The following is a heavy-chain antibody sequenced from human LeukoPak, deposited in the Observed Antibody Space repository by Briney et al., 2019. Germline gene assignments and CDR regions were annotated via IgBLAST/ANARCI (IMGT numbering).Heavy chain of an antibody. CDR1: GYTFTGYY. V-gene: IGHV1-2*02. Sequence: ASVKVSCKASGYTFTGYYMHWVRQAPGQGLEWMGWINPNSGGTNYAQKFRGRVTMTRDTSISTAYMELSRLRSDDTAVYYCARVFGLELPGHGAFDIWGQGTMVTVSS. D-gene: IGHD1-7*01. CDR2: INPNSGGT. CDR3: ARVFGLELPGHGAFDI. J-gene: IGHJ3*02.